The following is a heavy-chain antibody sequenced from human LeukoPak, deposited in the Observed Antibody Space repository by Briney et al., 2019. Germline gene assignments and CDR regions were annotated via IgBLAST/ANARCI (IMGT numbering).Heavy chain of an antibody. CDR1: GGSINSGNYY. D-gene: IGHD1-26*01. Sequence: SETLSLTCTVSGGSINSGNYYWNWIRQPAGKGLEWIGRIYTNGGIMYNPSLKSRVAISMDTPKNQFSLDLNSVTAADTAMYYCAREGAGYYWGQGTLVTVSS. CDR2: IYTNGGI. J-gene: IGHJ4*02. CDR3: AREGAGYY. V-gene: IGHV4-61*02.